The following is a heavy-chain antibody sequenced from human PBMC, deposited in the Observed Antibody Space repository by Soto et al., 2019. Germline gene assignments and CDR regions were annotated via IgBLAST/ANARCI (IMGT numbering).Heavy chain of an antibody. CDR1: GGSISSYY. CDR3: ARDRRYSGYVRSYGMDV. Sequence: PSETLSLTCTVSGGSISSYYWSWIRQPPGKGLEWIGYIYYSGSTNYNPSLKSRVTISVDTSKNQFSLKLSSVTAADTAVYYCARDRRYSGYVRSYGMDVWGQGTTVTVSS. D-gene: IGHD5-12*01. V-gene: IGHV4-59*01. J-gene: IGHJ6*02. CDR2: IYYSGST.